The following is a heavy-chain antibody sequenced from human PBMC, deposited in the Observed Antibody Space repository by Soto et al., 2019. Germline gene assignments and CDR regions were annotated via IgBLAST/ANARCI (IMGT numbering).Heavy chain of an antibody. CDR3: AKDRAVPAATFFPTWFDP. J-gene: IGHJ5*02. CDR1: GFTFSSYG. V-gene: IGHV3-30*18. Sequence: GGSLRLSCAASGFTFSSYGMHWVRQAPGKGLEWVAVISYDGSNKYYADSVKGRFTISRDNSKNTLYLQMNSLRAEDTAVYYCAKDRAVPAATFFPTWFDPWGQGTLVTVSS. D-gene: IGHD2-2*01. CDR2: ISYDGSNK.